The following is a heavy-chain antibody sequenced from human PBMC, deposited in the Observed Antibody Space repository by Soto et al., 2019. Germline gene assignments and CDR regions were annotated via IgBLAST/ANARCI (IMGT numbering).Heavy chain of an antibody. CDR3: ARDSQPGKNWFDP. CDR2: INPNSGGT. CDR1: GYTFTGYY. D-gene: IGHD6-13*01. V-gene: IGHV1-2*02. J-gene: IGHJ5*02. Sequence: ASVKVSCKASGYTFTGYYMHWVRQAPGQGLEWMGWINPNSGGTNYAQKFQGRVTMTRDTSISTAYMELSRLRSDDTAVYYCARDSQPGKNWFDPWGQGTLVTVSS.